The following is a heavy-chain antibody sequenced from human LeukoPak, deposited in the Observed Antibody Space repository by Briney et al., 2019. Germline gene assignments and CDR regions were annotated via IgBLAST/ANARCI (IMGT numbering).Heavy chain of an antibody. CDR2: ISADGGSA. V-gene: IGHV3-43*02. CDR3: AKESGKFDY. CDR1: GLNFGESA. J-gene: IGHJ4*02. Sequence: PGGSLRLSCVASGLNFGESAMHCVRQAPGKGLEWVSLISADGGSAFSADSVKGRFSISRDDSKNSLYLQMDSLRSEDTAMYYCAKESGKFDYWGQGTLVVVSS.